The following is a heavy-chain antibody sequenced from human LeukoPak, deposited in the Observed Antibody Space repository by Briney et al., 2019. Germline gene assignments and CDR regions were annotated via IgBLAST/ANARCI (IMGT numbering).Heavy chain of an antibody. CDR3: AKLVIAAAGDFDY. CDR1: GFTFSSYG. V-gene: IGHV3-30*18. J-gene: IGHJ4*02. Sequence: GGSLRLSCAASGFTFSSYGMHWVRQAPGKGLEWVAVISYDGSNEYYADSVKGRFTISRDNSKNTLYLQMNSLRAEDTAVYYCAKLVIAAAGDFDYWGQGTLVTVSS. CDR2: ISYDGSNE. D-gene: IGHD6-13*01.